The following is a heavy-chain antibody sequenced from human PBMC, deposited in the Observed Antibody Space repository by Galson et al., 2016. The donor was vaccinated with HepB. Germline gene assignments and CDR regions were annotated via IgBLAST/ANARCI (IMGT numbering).Heavy chain of an antibody. J-gene: IGHJ4*02. CDR2: ISGSADHT. CDR1: GSTFSNYA. V-gene: IGHV3-23*01. D-gene: IGHD2-8*01. Sequence: SLRLSCAASGSTFSNYAMSWVRQAPGKGLEWVSAISGSADHTYCADSVKGRFTISRDNSKNTLYLQMNSLRADDTAVYYCARLTLPGICCYFYYWGQGALVTVSS. CDR3: ARLTLPGICCYFYY.